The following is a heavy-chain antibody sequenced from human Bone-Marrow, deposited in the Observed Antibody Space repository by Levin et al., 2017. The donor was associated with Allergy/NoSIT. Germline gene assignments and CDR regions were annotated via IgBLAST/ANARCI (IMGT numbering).Heavy chain of an antibody. V-gene: IGHV3-30*18. D-gene: IGHD4-17*01. CDR3: AKKGTVTTSFDY. J-gene: IGHJ4*02. CDR2: ISYDGSNK. CDR1: GFTFSSYG. Sequence: GGSLRLSCAASGFTFSSYGMHWVRQAPGKGLEWVAVISYDGSNKYYADSVKGRFTISRDNSKNTLYLQMNSLRAEDTAVYYCAKKGTVTTSFDYWGQGTLVTVSS.